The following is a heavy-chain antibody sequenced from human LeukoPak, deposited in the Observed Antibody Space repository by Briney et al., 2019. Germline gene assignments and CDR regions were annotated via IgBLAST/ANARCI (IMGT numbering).Heavy chain of an antibody. V-gene: IGHV1-8*01. J-gene: IGHJ6*03. CDR2: MNPNSGNT. CDR1: GYTFTSYD. Sequence: ASVTVSCKASGYTFTSYDINWVRQATGQGREWMGWMNPNSGNTGYAQKFQGRVTMTRNTSISTAYMELSSLRSEDTAVYYCARAYRVASKYYYNMDDWGKGTTVTISS. CDR3: ARAYRVASKYYYNMDD.